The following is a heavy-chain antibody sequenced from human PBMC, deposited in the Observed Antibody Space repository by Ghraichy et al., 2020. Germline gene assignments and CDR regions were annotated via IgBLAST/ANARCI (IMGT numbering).Heavy chain of an antibody. D-gene: IGHD1-26*01. V-gene: IGHV4-39*01. CDR3: AANLLVAQDSGWFAP. CDR2: VYYSGSA. J-gene: IGHJ5*02. Sequence: SETLSLTCTVSGVSISSTSYFWGWLRQPPGKGLEWIASVYYSGSASYNPSLKSRVTISVDTSKNQFSLRVSSVTAADTAVYYCAANLLVAQDSGWFAPWGQGTLVTVSS. CDR1: GVSISSTSYF.